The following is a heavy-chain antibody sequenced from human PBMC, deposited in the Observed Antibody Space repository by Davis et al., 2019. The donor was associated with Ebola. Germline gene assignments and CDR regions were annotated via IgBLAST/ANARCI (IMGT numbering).Heavy chain of an antibody. CDR1: GHSIRSGYS. J-gene: IGHJ6*03. CDR3: ARFVVLPFNSSYNYMDV. Sequence: SETLSLTCTVSGHSIRSGYSWGWIRQPPGEGLELIGRISDSGSTDYNPSLKSRVTISVDASKNQFSLRLRSVTAADTAIYFCARFVVLPFNSSYNYMDVWGKGATVTVSS. D-gene: IGHD2-15*01. V-gene: IGHV4-38-2*02. CDR2: ISDSGST.